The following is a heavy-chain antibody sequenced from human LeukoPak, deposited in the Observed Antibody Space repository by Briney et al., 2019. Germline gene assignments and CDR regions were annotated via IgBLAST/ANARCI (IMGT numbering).Heavy chain of an antibody. CDR1: GFTFSSYG. Sequence: PGGSLRLSCAASGFTFSSYGMHWVRQAPGKGLEWVAVISYDGSNKYYADSVKGRFTISRDNSKNTLYLQMNSLRAEDTAVYYCAKDSPALATPHYYDSSGFFDYWGQGTLVTVSS. D-gene: IGHD3-22*01. J-gene: IGHJ4*02. V-gene: IGHV3-30*18. CDR2: ISYDGSNK. CDR3: AKDSPALATPHYYDSSGFFDY.